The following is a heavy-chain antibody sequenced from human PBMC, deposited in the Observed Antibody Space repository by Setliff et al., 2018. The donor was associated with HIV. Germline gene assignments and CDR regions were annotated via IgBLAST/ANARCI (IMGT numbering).Heavy chain of an antibody. D-gene: IGHD2-15*01. CDR1: GGSFSGYY. Sequence: PSETLSLTCAVYGGSFSGYYWSWIRQPPGKGLEWIGEINHSGSTNYNPSLKSRVTISVDTSKNQFSLKLSSVTAADTAVYYCARGRCSGGSCYSARYYFDYWGQGTLGTVS. CDR2: INHSGST. J-gene: IGHJ4*02. CDR3: ARGRCSGGSCYSARYYFDY. V-gene: IGHV4-34*01.